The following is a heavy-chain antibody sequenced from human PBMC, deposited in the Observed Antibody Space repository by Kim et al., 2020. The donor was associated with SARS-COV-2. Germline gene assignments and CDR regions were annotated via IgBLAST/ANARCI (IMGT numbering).Heavy chain of an antibody. CDR3: ARAGGGYDPFDY. CDR1: GGTFSSYA. V-gene: IGHV1-69*13. CDR2: IIPIFGTA. Sequence: SVKVSCKASGGTFSSYAISWVRQAPGQGLEWMGGIIPIFGTANYAQKFQGRVTITADESTSTAYMELSSLRSEDTAVYYCARAGGGYDPFDYWGQGTLVTVSS. D-gene: IGHD5-12*01. J-gene: IGHJ4*02.